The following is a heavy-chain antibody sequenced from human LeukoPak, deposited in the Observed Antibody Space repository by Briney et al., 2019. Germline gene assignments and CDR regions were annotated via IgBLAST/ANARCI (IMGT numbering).Heavy chain of an antibody. CDR2: IKSKTHGGTT. J-gene: IGHJ3*02. CDR1: GFSFSDAW. CDR3: ITAEYSGYDGVYDI. Sequence: GGSLRLSCAASGFSFSDAWMTWARQAPGKGLEWVGRIKSKTHGGTTDYAAPVKGRFTISRDDSKNTLYLQMNSLKTEDTAVYYCITAEYSGYDGVYDIWGQGTMVTVSS. V-gene: IGHV3-15*01. D-gene: IGHD5-12*01.